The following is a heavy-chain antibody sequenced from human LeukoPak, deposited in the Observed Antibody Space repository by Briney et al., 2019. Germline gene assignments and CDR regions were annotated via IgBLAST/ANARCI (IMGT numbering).Heavy chain of an antibody. D-gene: IGHD3-10*01. Sequence: GGSLRLSCAASGFTFRRYGMSWVRQAPGKGLEWVSSISGSGGSTYYVDSVKGRFTISRDNSKNTLYLQMNSLRAEDTAVYYCATPTPHGSDPSLYYYYMDVWGKGTTVTVSS. CDR2: ISGSGGST. CDR1: GFTFRRYG. J-gene: IGHJ6*03. V-gene: IGHV3-23*01. CDR3: ATPTPHGSDPSLYYYYMDV.